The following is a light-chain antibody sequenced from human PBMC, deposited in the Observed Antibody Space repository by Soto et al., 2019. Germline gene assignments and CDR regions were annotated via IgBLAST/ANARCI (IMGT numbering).Light chain of an antibody. V-gene: IGLV2-11*01. CDR2: DVS. CDR1: SSDFGGYNY. J-gene: IGLJ1*01. Sequence: QSVLTQPRSLSGSPGQSVTISCTGTSSDFGGYNYVSWYQHHPGKAPKLMIYDVSERPSGVPDRFSGSKSGNTASLTISGLQAEDEADYYCCSYAGTFYVFGIGTKVTVL. CDR3: CSYAGTFYV.